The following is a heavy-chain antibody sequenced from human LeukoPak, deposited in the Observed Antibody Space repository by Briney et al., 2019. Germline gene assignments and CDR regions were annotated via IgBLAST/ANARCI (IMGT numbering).Heavy chain of an antibody. Sequence: ASVNVSCKASGYTFTSYAIHWVRQAPGQRLEWMGWISAGNGNTKYSQNFQGRVTFISNTSATTAFMELSSLRSDDTAVYYCARDPTFGGVIELDYWGQGTLVTVSS. V-gene: IGHV1-3*01. CDR2: ISAGNGNT. D-gene: IGHD3-16*02. J-gene: IGHJ4*02. CDR1: GYTFTSYA. CDR3: ARDPTFGGVIELDY.